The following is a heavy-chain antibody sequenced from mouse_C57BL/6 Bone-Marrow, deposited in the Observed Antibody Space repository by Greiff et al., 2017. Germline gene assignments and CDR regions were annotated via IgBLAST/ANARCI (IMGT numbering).Heavy chain of an antibody. CDR2: INPNYGTT. J-gene: IGHJ3*01. D-gene: IGHD2-4*01. CDR3: ARFYYDYGAY. Sequence: LVEPGASVKISCKASGYSFTDYNMNWVKQSNGKSLEWIGVINPNYGTTSYNQKFKGKATLTVNQTSSTAYMQLNSLTSEDSSVYYCARFYYDYGAYWGQGTLVTVSA. V-gene: IGHV1-39*01. CDR1: GYSFTDYN.